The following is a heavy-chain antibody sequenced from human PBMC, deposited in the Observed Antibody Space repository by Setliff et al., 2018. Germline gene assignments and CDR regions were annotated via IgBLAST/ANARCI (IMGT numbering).Heavy chain of an antibody. J-gene: IGHJ4*02. D-gene: IGHD2-15*01. CDR2: IYYSGST. CDR3: ARSASDWAEDGEFDY. Sequence: PSETLSLTCTVSGGPISSSSYYWGWIRQPPGKGLEWIGSIYYSGSTYYNPSLKSRVTLSVDTSKNQFSLKLSSVTAADTAVYYCARSASDWAEDGEFDYWGQGTLVTVSS. V-gene: IGHV4-39*07. CDR1: GGPISSSSYY.